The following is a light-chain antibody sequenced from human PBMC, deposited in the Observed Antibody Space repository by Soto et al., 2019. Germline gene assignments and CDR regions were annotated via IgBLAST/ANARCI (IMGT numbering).Light chain of an antibody. Sequence: DIQMTQSPSSLSASVGDRVTITCRASQSITRYLNWYQQKPGKAPKLLIYAASSLLSGVPSRFSGSGSGTDFTLTFSSLQPEDFATYYCQQSYSTLALTFGGGTKVEIK. CDR1: QSITRY. CDR2: AAS. J-gene: IGKJ4*01. CDR3: QQSYSTLALT. V-gene: IGKV1-39*01.